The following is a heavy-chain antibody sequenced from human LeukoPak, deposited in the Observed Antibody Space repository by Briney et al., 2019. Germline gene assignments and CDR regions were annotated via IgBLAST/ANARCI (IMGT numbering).Heavy chain of an antibody. D-gene: IGHD6-13*01. CDR2: IIPIVSTA. CDR3: AREPQLAAAAIDAFDI. CDR1: GGTFSSYA. V-gene: IGHV1-69*05. Sequence: SVKVTCKASGGTFSSYAISWVRQAPGQGLEWMGGIIPIVSTAKYAQKFQGRVTITTDESTSTAYMELSSLRSEDTAVYYCAREPQLAAAAIDAFDIWGQGTMVTVSS. J-gene: IGHJ3*02.